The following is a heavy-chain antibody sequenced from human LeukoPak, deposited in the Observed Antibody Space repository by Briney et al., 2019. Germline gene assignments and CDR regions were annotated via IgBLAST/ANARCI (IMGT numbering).Heavy chain of an antibody. CDR1: GDSISSSSFY. V-gene: IGHV4-39*01. J-gene: IGHJ4*01. Sequence: SETLSLTCTVSGDSISSSSFYWGWIRQPPGKGLEWIGSIYSSGSTYYNPSLKSRVTISVDTSKNRFSLKLSSVKAADTAVFYCARHPAYGPFDYWGHGTLVTVSS. CDR3: ARHPAYGPFDY. CDR2: IYSSGST. D-gene: IGHD3-10*01.